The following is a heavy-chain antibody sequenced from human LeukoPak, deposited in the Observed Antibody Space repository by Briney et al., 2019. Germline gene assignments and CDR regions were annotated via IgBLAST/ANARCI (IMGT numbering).Heavy chain of an antibody. Sequence: GASVKVSCKASGYTFTSYYMHWVRQAPGQGLEWMGIINPSGGSTSYAQKFQGRVTMTRDTSTSTVYMELSSLRSEDTAVYFCARDRFDAFHYDSSGYSFFDYWGQGTLVTVSS. CDR1: GYTFTSYY. D-gene: IGHD3-22*01. J-gene: IGHJ4*02. CDR3: ARDRFDAFHYDSSGYSFFDY. V-gene: IGHV1-46*01. CDR2: INPSGGST.